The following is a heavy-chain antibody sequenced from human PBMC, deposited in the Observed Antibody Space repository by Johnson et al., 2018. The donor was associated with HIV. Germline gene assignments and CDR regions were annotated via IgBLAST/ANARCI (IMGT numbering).Heavy chain of an antibody. Sequence: QVQLVESGGGVVQPGRSLRLSCAASGFTFSSYAMYWVRQAPGKGLEWVAVISYDGSKKYYADNVKGRFNISRDNSKNTLYLQINRLRAEDTAVYYCARDGLQVDAFDIWGQGTMVTVSS. CDR3: ARDGLQVDAFDI. J-gene: IGHJ3*02. CDR2: ISYDGSKK. V-gene: IGHV3-30*04. CDR1: GFTFSSYA.